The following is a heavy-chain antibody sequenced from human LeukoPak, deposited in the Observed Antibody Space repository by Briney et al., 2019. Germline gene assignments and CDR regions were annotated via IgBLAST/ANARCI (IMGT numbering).Heavy chain of an antibody. CDR3: ASSLGYSYGYPPDY. CDR1: GGSISSYY. J-gene: IGHJ4*02. Sequence: PSETLSLTCTVSGGSISSYYWSWLRQPPGKGLEWIGYIYYSGSTNYNPSLKSRVTISVDTSKNQFSLKLSSVTAADTAVYYCASSLGYSYGYPPDYWGQGTLVTVSS. CDR2: IYYSGST. D-gene: IGHD5-18*01. V-gene: IGHV4-59*08.